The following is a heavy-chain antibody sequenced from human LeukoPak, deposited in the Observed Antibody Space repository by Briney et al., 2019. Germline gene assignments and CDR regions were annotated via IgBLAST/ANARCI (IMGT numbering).Heavy chain of an antibody. J-gene: IGHJ4*02. CDR2: INPNSGGT. V-gene: IGHV1-2*02. CDR3: ATHTYGDYTDY. CDR1: GYTFTGYY. D-gene: IGHD4-17*01. Sequence: ASVKVSCKASGYTFTGYYMHWLRQAPGQGLEWMGWINPNSGGTNYAQKFQGRVTMTRDTSISTAYMVLSRLRSDDTAVYYCATHTYGDYTDYWGQGTLVTVSS.